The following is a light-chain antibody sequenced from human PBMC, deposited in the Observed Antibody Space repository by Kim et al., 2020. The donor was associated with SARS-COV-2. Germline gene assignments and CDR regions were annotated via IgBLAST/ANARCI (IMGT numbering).Light chain of an antibody. Sequence: PGERVTLSCRASQSVSSSYLTWYQQKPGQAPRLLIYGASSRATGIPARFSGSGSGTDFTLTISSLQPEDFAVYYCQQDYNLLTFGGGTTVDI. CDR3: QQDYNLLT. V-gene: IGKV3D-7*01. J-gene: IGKJ4*01. CDR1: QSVSSSY. CDR2: GAS.